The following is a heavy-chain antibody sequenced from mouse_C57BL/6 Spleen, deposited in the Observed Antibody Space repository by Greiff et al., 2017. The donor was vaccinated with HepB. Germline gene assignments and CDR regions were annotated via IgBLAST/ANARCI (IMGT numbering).Heavy chain of an antibody. CDR3: ANSRYDYDGAWFAY. CDR1: GFSFTNYG. J-gene: IGHJ3*01. D-gene: IGHD2-4*01. CDR2: IWSGGST. V-gene: IGHV2-4*01. Sequence: QVHVKQSGPGLVQPSQSLSITCTVSGFSFTNYGVHWVRQPPGKGLEWLGVIWSGGSTDYNAAFISRLSISKDNSKSQVFFKMNSLQADDTAIYYCANSRYDYDGAWFAYWGQGTLVTVSA.